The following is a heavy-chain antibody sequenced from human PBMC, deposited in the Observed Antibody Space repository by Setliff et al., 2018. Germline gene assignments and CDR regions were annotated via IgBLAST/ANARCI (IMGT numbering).Heavy chain of an antibody. CDR1: GGSISSSS. V-gene: IGHV4-59*01. Sequence: SETLSLTCTVSGGSISSSSWSWIRQPPGRGLEWIGYIYNNGRTDYNPSLKSRVTISVDTSKNHFSLKLSSVTPADTAVYYCARARFCTSTSCYHYFDFWGQGTLVTVSS. D-gene: IGHD2-2*01. CDR2: IYNNGRT. J-gene: IGHJ4*02. CDR3: ARARFCTSTSCYHYFDF.